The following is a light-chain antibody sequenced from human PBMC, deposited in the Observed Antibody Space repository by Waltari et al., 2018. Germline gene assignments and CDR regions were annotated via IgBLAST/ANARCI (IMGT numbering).Light chain of an antibody. J-gene: IGKJ1*01. CDR3: QQYNSYLRT. Sequence: DIQMTQSPSTLSASVGDRVTITCRASQSVSIWLAWYQQKPGKAPNLLIYKASTLESGVPSRFSGSGSGTEFTLTISSLQPDDFATYYCQQYNSYLRTFGQGTKVEI. CDR1: QSVSIW. CDR2: KAS. V-gene: IGKV1-5*03.